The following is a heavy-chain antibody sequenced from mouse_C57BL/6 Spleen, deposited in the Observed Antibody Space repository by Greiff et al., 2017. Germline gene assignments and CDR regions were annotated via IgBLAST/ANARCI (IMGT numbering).Heavy chain of an antibody. CDR2: IYPSDSYT. D-gene: IGHD2-14*01. V-gene: IGHV1-69*01. J-gene: IGHJ2*01. CDR3: ARRDRYFDV. CDR1: GYAFTSSW. Sequence: QVQLQQSGPELVMPGASVKISCKASGYAFTSSWMHWVKQRPGQGLEWIGGIYPSDSYTNYNRKFKGKATLTVDKSSSTAYMQLSSLTSEDSAVYYCARRDRYFDVWGKGTTLTVSS.